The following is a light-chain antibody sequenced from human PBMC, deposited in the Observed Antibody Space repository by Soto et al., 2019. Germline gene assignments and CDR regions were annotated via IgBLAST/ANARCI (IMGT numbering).Light chain of an antibody. J-gene: IGKJ1*01. V-gene: IGKV3-20*01. CDR3: QQYGSSPPWT. Sequence: EIVLTQSPGTLSLSPGERATLSCRASQSVSSSYLAWYQQKPGQAPRLLIYGAFSRATGIPDRFTGSGSGTDFTLTISRLEPDDFAVYYCQQYGSSPPWTFGQGTKVELK. CDR1: QSVSSSY. CDR2: GAF.